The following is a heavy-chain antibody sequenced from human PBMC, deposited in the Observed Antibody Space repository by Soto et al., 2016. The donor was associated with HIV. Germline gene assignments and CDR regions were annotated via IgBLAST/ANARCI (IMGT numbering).Heavy chain of an antibody. J-gene: IGHJ4*02. Sequence: QVQLVQSGAEVKKPGASVKVSCKASGYTFTGYYMHWVRQAPGQGLEWMGWINPNSGGTKYARDFQGRVTMTRDTSINTAYMEMNRLTSDDTAVYYCVGYGYWGQGTLVTVSS. CDR2: INPNSGGT. D-gene: IGHD2-15*01. V-gene: IGHV1-2*02. CDR3: VGYGY. CDR1: GYTFTGYY.